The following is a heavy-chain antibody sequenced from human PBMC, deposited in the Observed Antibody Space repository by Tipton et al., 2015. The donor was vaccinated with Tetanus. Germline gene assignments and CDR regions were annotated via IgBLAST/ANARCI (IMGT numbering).Heavy chain of an antibody. CDR3: AKDLAYCSSTSCYYYYYYGMDV. Sequence: QLVQSGGGLIQPGGSLRLSCAASGFTVSSNYMSWVRQAPGKGLEWVSVIYSGGSTYYADSVKGRFTISRDNSKNTLYLQMNSLRAEDTAVYYCAKDLAYCSSTSCYYYYYYGMDVWGQGTTVTVSS. CDR1: GFTVSSNY. D-gene: IGHD2-2*01. V-gene: IGHV3-53*01. CDR2: IYSGGST. J-gene: IGHJ6*02.